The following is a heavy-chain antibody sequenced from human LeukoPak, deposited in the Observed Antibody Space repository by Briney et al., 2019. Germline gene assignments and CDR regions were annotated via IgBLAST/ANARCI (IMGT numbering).Heavy chain of an antibody. CDR3: ARGNYDFWSGYSDHFDY. Sequence: ASVKVSCKASGYTFTSYGISWVRQAPGQGLEWMGWISAYNGNTNYAQKLQGRVTMTTDTSTSTAYMELRSLRSDDTAVYYCARGNYDFWSGYSDHFDYWGQGTLVTVSS. CDR1: GYTFTSYG. CDR2: ISAYNGNT. D-gene: IGHD3-3*01. V-gene: IGHV1-18*01. J-gene: IGHJ4*02.